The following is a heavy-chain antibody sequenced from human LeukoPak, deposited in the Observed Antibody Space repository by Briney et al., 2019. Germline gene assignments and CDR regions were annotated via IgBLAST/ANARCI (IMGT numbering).Heavy chain of an antibody. CDR1: GFTFSSYA. CDR2: ISYDGSNK. V-gene: IGHV3-30*04. Sequence: PGGSLRLSCAASGFTFSSYAMHWVRQAPGKGLEWVAVISYDGSNKYYADSVKGRFTISRDNSKNTLYLQMNSLRAEDTAVYYCASTDCSSTSCYYYYYYYGMDVWGQGTTVTVSS. CDR3: ASTDCSSTSCYYYYYYYGMDV. J-gene: IGHJ6*02. D-gene: IGHD2-2*01.